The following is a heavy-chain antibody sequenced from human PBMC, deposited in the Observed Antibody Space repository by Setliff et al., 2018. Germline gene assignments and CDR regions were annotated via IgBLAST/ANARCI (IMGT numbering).Heavy chain of an antibody. CDR1: GGSISSGSYH. CDR3: ARYNSDYFVDY. Sequence: PSETLSLTCALSGGSISSGSYHWSWIRQPAGQGLEWVGRLHTSGSTNYNPSLKGRVTMSVDTSRTQFSLRLSSVTAADTAVYYCARYNSDYFVDYWGHGTLVTVSS. D-gene: IGHD1-20*01. J-gene: IGHJ4*01. CDR2: LHTSGST. V-gene: IGHV4-61*02.